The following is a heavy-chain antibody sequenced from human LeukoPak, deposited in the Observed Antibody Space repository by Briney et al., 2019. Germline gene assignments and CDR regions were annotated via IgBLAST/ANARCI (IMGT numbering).Heavy chain of an antibody. CDR3: AKDPGATVTTDY. D-gene: IGHD4-11*01. Sequence: GGSLGLSCAASGFIFSSHAMSWVRQAPGKGLEWVSAITGSGSSTYYADSVKGRFTISRDNSKNTLYLQMNSLRAEDTAVYYCAKDPGATVTTDYWGQGTLVTVSS. CDR2: ITGSGSST. V-gene: IGHV3-23*01. J-gene: IGHJ4*02. CDR1: GFIFSSHA.